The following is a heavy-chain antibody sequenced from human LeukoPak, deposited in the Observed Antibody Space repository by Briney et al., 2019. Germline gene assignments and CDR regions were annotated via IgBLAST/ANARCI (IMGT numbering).Heavy chain of an antibody. CDR3: AKDLMRDRWFGES. D-gene: IGHD3-10*01. CDR2: INSGNTYI. V-gene: IGHV3-21*01. J-gene: IGHJ5*02. Sequence: GGSLRLSCAASGFTFSSYTMNWVRQAPGKGLEWVSLINSGNTYIHYADSVKGRFTISRDTSRNTLYLQMNSLRLDDTAVYYCAKDLMRDRWFGESWGQGTLVTVSS. CDR1: GFTFSSYT.